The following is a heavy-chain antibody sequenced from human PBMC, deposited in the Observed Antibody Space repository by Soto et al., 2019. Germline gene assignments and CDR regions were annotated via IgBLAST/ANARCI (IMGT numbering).Heavy chain of an antibody. CDR1: GYRFSNYD. D-gene: IGHD6-19*01. V-gene: IGHV1-8*01. CDR3: ARGDGWDLKGFDS. Sequence: QVQLVQSGAEVKKPGASVKVSCKASGYRFSNYDMNWVRQAPGQGREWMGWGNPNRANPGYAQKFRGRLTLTTNTSVTAAYMEVSSLTSEDPAVYDCARGDGWDLKGFDSWGQGTLVTVSS. CDR2: GNPNRANP. J-gene: IGHJ5*01.